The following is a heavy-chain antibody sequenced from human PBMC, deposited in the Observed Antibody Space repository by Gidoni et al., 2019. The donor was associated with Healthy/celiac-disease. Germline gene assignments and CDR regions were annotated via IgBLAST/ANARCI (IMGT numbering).Heavy chain of an antibody. D-gene: IGHD1-26*01. V-gene: IGHV3-23*01. CDR3: AKGDSGSYYVVDY. CDR2: ISGSGGST. J-gene: IGHJ4*02. Sequence: EVQLLESGGGLVQTGGALRISCAASGFTFSSYAMSWVRPAQGKGLEWVSAISGSGGSTYYADSVKGLFPISRDNSKNTLYLPMNSLRAEDTAVYYCAKGDSGSYYVVDYWGQGTLVTVSS. CDR1: GFTFSSYA.